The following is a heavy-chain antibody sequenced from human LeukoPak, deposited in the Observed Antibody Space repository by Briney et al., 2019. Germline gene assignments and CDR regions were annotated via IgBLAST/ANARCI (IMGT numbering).Heavy chain of an antibody. CDR1: GFTFSSYW. V-gene: IGHV3-7*04. CDR3: ARGPSGGNGFSY. D-gene: IGHD2-15*01. CDR2: IKQDGSER. Sequence: GGSLTPSRAASGFTFSSYWMSWVPQAPGKGLEWVANIKQDGSERYYVDSVKGRFTISRDHANNSLYLQMDSLRAVDTAVYYCARGPSGGNGFSYWGLGTLVPVSS. J-gene: IGHJ4*02.